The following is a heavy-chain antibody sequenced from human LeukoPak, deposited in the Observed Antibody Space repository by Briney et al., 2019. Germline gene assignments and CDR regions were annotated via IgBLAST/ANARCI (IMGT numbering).Heavy chain of an antibody. Sequence: SETLSLTCTVSGGSISSGGYYWSWIRQHPGKGLEWIGYIYYSGSTYYNPSLKSRVTISVDTSKNQFSLKLSSVTAADTAVYYCAGDTVTTLPGDYYGMDVWGQGTTVTVSS. CDR1: GGSISSGGYY. CDR2: IYYSGST. J-gene: IGHJ6*02. D-gene: IGHD4-17*01. CDR3: AGDTVTTLPGDYYGMDV. V-gene: IGHV4-31*03.